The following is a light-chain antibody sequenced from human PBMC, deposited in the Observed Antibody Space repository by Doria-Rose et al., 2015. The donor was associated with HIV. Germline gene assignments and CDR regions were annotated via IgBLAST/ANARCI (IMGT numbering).Light chain of an antibody. J-gene: IGKJ2*01. CDR2: KAS. V-gene: IGKV1-5*03. Sequence: DRVTITCRASQSVSDWLAWYQQKPGKAPNLLIYKASSLESGVPSRFSGSGSGTEFTLTISSLQPDDFATYYCQQYNNYSSNFGQGTKLEIK. CDR3: QQYNNYSSN. CDR1: QSVSDW.